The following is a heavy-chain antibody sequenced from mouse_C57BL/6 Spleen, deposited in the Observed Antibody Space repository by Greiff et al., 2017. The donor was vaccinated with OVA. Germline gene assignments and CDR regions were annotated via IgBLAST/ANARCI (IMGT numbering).Heavy chain of an antibody. J-gene: IGHJ1*03. CDR3: AREVTGTDWYFDV. V-gene: IGHV5-4*01. CDR1: GFTFSSYA. D-gene: IGHD4-1*01. CDR2: ISDGGSYT. Sequence: DVKLVESGGGLVKPGGSLKLSCAASGFTFSSYAMSWVRQTPEKRLEWVATISDGGSYTYYPDNVKGRFTISRDNAKNNLYLQMSQLKSEDTAMYYCAREVTGTDWYFDVWGTGTTVTVSS.